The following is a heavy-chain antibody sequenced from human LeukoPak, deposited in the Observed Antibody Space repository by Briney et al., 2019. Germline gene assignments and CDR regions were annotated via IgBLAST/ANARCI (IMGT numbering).Heavy chain of an antibody. D-gene: IGHD6-6*01. CDR3: ATAYSSSLKSDPFGDPFDY. CDR1: GYTFTGYY. Sequence: ASVKVSCKASGYTFTGYYMHWVRQAPGQGLEWMGWINPNSGGTNYAQKFQGRVTMTRDTSISTAYMELSRLRSEDTAVYYCATAYSSSLKSDPFGDPFDYWGQGTLVTVSS. J-gene: IGHJ4*02. V-gene: IGHV1-2*02. CDR2: INPNSGGT.